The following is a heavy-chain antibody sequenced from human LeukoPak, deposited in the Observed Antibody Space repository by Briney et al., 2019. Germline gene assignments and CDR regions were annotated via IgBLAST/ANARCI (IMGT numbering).Heavy chain of an antibody. CDR1: GDSITSYR. Sequence: SETLSLTCTVSGDSITSYRWNWIRQPPEKGLEWIGFFDYTGSTNYNPSLKSRVTISVDTSKNQFSLKLTSVTAADTAVYYCASRKQNWDAFDIWGLGTMVTVSS. CDR3: ASRKQNWDAFDI. V-gene: IGHV4-59*01. J-gene: IGHJ3*02. D-gene: IGHD1-1*01. CDR2: FDYTGST.